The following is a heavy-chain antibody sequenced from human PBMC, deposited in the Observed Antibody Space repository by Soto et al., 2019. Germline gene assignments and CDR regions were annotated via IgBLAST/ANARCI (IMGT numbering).Heavy chain of an antibody. Sequence: SETLSLTCTVSGGSFSSSSYYWGWIRQPPGKGLEWIGSMYYSGSTFYNPSLKSRATLSVDTSKTQFSLQLSSVTAADTAVYYCARQGDKGRAFDIWGQGTMVTVSS. CDR3: ARQGDKGRAFDI. V-gene: IGHV4-39*01. CDR1: GGSFSSSSYY. D-gene: IGHD1-26*01. J-gene: IGHJ3*02. CDR2: MYYSGST.